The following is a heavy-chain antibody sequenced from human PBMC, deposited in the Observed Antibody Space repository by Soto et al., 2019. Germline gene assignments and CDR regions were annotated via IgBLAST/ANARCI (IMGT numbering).Heavy chain of an antibody. D-gene: IGHD5-12*01. J-gene: IGHJ3*02. Sequence: EVQLVESGGGLVQPGGSLRLSCAASGFTVSSNYMSWVRQAPGKGLECVSLIYSAGSTYYANSVKGRFTISRDTSKNTLYLQMNSLRAEDTAVYYCARDYRIHIVAPSFDIWGQGTMVTVSS. V-gene: IGHV3-66*01. CDR3: ARDYRIHIVAPSFDI. CDR1: GFTVSSNY. CDR2: IYSAGST.